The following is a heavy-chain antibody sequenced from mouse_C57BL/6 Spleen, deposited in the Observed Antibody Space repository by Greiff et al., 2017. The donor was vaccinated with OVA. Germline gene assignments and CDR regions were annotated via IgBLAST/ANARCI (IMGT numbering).Heavy chain of an antibody. V-gene: IGHV14-4*01. J-gene: IGHJ2*01. CDR3: TTNYYYGSSYFDY. Sequence: VQLQQSGAELVRPGASVKLSCTASGFNIKDDYMHWVKQRPEQGLEWIGWIDPENGDTENASKFQGKATITADTSSNTAYLQLSSLTSEDTAVYYCTTNYYYGSSYFDYWGQGTTLTVSS. CDR1: GFNIKDDY. D-gene: IGHD1-1*01. CDR2: IDPENGDT.